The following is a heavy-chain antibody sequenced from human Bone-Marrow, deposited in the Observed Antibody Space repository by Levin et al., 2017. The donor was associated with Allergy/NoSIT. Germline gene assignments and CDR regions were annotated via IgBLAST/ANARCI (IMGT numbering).Heavy chain of an antibody. J-gene: IGHJ5*02. CDR1: GGTFSSYA. CDR3: ASRRGINTAMAA. V-gene: IGHV1-69*01. Sequence: KISCQASGGTFSSYAISWVRQAPGQGLEWMGGIIPIFGTANYAQKFQGRVTITADESTSTAYMELSSLRSEDTAVYYCASRRGINTAMAAWGQGTLVTVSS. CDR2: IIPIFGTA. D-gene: IGHD5-18*01.